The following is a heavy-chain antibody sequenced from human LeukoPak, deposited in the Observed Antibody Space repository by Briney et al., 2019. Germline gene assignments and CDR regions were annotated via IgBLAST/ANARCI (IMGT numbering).Heavy chain of an antibody. CDR2: INPSGGST. D-gene: IGHD6-6*01. CDR1: GYTFTSYY. J-gene: IGHJ4*02. Sequence: ASVKVSCKASGYTFTSYYMHWVRQAPGQGLEWMGIINPSGGSTSYAQKFQGRVTMTRDTSTSTIYMELSSLRSEDTAVYYCARYEYLEQEYSRSSGGYWGQGTLVTVSS. CDR3: ARYEYLEQEYSRSSGGY. V-gene: IGHV1-46*01.